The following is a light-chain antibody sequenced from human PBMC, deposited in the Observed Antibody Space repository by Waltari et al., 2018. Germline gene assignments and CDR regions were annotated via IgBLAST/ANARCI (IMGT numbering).Light chain of an antibody. CDR1: KLEDKY. CDR3: QAWDSISDVV. Sequence: YELTQPPSVSVSPGQTVSITCSGGKLEDKYVCWYQQKTGQSPVLVMHQDSRRPSGIPERFSGSSSGNTATLTISGTQAMDEADYYCQAWDSISDVVFGGGTRLTV. V-gene: IGLV3-1*01. CDR2: QDS. J-gene: IGLJ2*01.